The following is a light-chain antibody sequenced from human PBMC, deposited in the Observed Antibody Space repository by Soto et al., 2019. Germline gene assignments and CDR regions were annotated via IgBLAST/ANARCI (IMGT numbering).Light chain of an antibody. V-gene: IGKV3-20*01. Sequence: EIVLTQSPDTLSLSPGGGATLSCRASQSVSSNYLAWYQQKPGQAPRLLIYGASSRATGIPDRFSGSGSGTAFTLTISRLEPEDFAMYYCQQYGSSAPNTFGQGTRLE. CDR2: GAS. CDR3: QQYGSSAPNT. CDR1: QSVSSNY. J-gene: IGKJ5*01.